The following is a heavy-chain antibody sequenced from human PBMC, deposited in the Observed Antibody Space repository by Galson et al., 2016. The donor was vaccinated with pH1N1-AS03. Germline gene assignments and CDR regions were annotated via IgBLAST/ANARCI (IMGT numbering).Heavy chain of an antibody. CDR2: FDPDNTET. J-gene: IGHJ3*01. Sequence: SVKVSCKVSGNTLTELSIQWVRQAPGEGLDWMGGFDPDNTETVYAQKFQGRVTMTEDTSTDTAYMELSSLRSGDTAKYYCVTTAYAFGLGSVDALDVWGQGTKVTVSS. CDR3: VTTAYAFGLGSVDALDV. D-gene: IGHD3-16*01. V-gene: IGHV1-24*01. CDR1: GNTLTELS.